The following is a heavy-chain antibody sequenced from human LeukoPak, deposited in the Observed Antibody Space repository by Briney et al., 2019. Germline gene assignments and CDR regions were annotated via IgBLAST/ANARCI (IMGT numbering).Heavy chain of an antibody. D-gene: IGHD2-2*01. CDR3: AREKKHCSSTSCYAGYYYGMDV. Sequence: PSQTLSLTCTVSGGSISSGDYYWSWIRQPPGKGLEWIGYIYYSGSTYYNPSLKSRVTISVDTSKNQFSLKLSSATAADTAVYYCAREKKHCSSTSCYAGYYYGMDVWGKGTTVTVSS. V-gene: IGHV4-30-4*01. CDR2: IYYSGST. J-gene: IGHJ6*04. CDR1: GGSISSGDYY.